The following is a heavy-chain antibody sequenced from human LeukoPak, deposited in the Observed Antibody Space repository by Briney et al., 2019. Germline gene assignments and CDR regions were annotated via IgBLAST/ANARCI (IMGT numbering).Heavy chain of an antibody. D-gene: IGHD6-6*01. V-gene: IGHV3-23*01. CDR1: GFTFSSYA. Sequence: GGSLRLSCAASGFTFSSYAMSWVRQAPGKGLEWVSAISGSGGSTYYADSVKGRFTISRDNAKNSLYLQMNSLRAEDTAVYYCARLGIAARRGDYWGQGTLVTVSS. CDR2: ISGSGGST. J-gene: IGHJ4*02. CDR3: ARLGIAARRGDY.